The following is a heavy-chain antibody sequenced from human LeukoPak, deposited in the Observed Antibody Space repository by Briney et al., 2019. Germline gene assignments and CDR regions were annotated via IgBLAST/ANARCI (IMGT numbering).Heavy chain of an antibody. CDR3: ARHPNYYYDSSGYPKRYNWFDP. CDR2: FYANGNT. D-gene: IGHD3-22*01. CDR1: GGSISSHY. V-gene: IGHV4-4*07. J-gene: IGHJ5*02. Sequence: SETLSLTCTVSGGSISSHYWSWMRQTAGKGLEWIGHFYANGNTIYNPSLNSRVTMSLDTSKNQLSLKLSSVTAADTAVYYCARHPNYYYDSSGYPKRYNWFDPWGQGTLVTVSS.